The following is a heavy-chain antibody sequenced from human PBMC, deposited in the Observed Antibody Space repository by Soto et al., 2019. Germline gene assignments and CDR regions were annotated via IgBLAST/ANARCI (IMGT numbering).Heavy chain of an antibody. CDR1: GGSISSGGYY. J-gene: IGHJ6*02. D-gene: IGHD4-4*01. Sequence: SETLSLTCTVSGGSISSGGYYWSWIRQHPGKGLEWIGYIYYSGSTYYNPSLKSRVTISVDTSKNQFSLKLSSVTAADTAVYYCARDHGYYSNPPYYGMDVWGQGTTVTVSS. V-gene: IGHV4-31*03. CDR3: ARDHGYYSNPPYYGMDV. CDR2: IYYSGST.